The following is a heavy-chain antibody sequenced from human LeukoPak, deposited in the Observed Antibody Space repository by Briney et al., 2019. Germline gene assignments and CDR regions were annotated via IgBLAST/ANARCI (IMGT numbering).Heavy chain of an antibody. CDR1: GGSISSGGYY. CDR3: ARDRESTDAGYYFPSYFDY. V-gene: IGHV4-31*03. J-gene: IGHJ4*02. D-gene: IGHD3-22*01. Sequence: SETLSLTCTVSGGSISSGGYYWSWIRQHPGKGLEWIGYIYYSGSTYYNPSLESRVTISVDTSKNQFSLKLSSVTAADTAVYYCARDRESTDAGYYFPSYFDYWGQGILVTVSS. CDR2: IYYSGST.